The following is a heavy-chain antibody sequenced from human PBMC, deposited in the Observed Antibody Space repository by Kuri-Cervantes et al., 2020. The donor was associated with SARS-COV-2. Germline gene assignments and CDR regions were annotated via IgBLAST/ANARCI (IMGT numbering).Heavy chain of an antibody. J-gene: IGHJ3*02. V-gene: IGHV3-11*05. CDR3: ARAPQWVAGDDAFDI. CDR2: ISSGSSYT. D-gene: IGHD6-19*01. CDR1: GFTFSDYY. Sequence: GGSLRLSCAASGFTFSDYYMSWIRQAPGKGLEWVSYISSGSSYTNYADSVKGRFTISRDNAKNSLYLQMNSLRAEDTAVYYCARAPQWVAGDDAFDIWGQGTMVTVSS.